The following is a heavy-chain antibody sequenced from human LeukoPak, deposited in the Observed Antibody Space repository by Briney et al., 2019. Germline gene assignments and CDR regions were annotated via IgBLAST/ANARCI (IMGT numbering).Heavy chain of an antibody. CDR3: ARGDILSATGFDP. D-gene: IGHD3-9*01. CDR2: IIPIFGTA. CDR1: GYTFTSYG. V-gene: IGHV1-69*13. Sequence: ASVKVSCKASGYTFTSYGISWVRQAPGQGLEWMGGIIPIFGTANYAQKFQGRVTITADESTSTAYMELSSLRSEDTAVYYCARGDILSATGFDPWGQGTLVTVSS. J-gene: IGHJ5*02.